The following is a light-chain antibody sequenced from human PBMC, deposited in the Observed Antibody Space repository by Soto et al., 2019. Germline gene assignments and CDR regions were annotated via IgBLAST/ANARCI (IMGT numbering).Light chain of an antibody. J-gene: IGKJ4*01. CDR2: DAS. Sequence: EIVLTQSPATLSLSPGERATLSCRASQSVSSYLAWYQQKPGQAPRLLIYDASNRATGIPAGFSGSGSGTDFTLTISSLEPEDFAVYYCQQRSNWPPGGPFGGGTKVEIK. CDR1: QSVSSY. CDR3: QQRSNWPPGGP. V-gene: IGKV3-11*01.